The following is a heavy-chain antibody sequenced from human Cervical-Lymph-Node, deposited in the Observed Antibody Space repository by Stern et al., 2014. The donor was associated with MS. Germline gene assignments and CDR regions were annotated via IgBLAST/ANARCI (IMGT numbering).Heavy chain of an antibody. D-gene: IGHD1-26*01. CDR3: ARDRGWERDAFDI. CDR2: IWYDGSNK. V-gene: IGHV3-33*01. Sequence: MQLVESGGGVVQPGRSLRLSCAASGFTFSSYGMHWVRPAPGKGLEWVAVIWYDGSNKYYADSVKGRFTISRDNSKNTLYLQMNSLRAEDTAVYYCARDRGWERDAFDIWGQGTMVTVSS. J-gene: IGHJ3*02. CDR1: GFTFSSYG.